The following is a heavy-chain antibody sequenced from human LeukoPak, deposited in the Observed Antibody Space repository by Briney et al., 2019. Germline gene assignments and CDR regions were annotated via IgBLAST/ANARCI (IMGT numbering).Heavy chain of an antibody. Sequence: GGSLRLSCAAPGFTFSSNAMSWVRQAPGKGLEWVSAISGSGGSTYYADSVKGRFTISRDNSKNTLYLQMNSLRAEDTAVYYCAKGWELLGEIDYWGQGTLGTGSS. J-gene: IGHJ4*02. CDR2: ISGSGGST. CDR3: AKGWELLGEIDY. D-gene: IGHD1-26*01. V-gene: IGHV3-23*01. CDR1: GFTFSSNA.